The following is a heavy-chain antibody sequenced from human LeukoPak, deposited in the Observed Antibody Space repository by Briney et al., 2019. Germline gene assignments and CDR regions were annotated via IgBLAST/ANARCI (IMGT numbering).Heavy chain of an antibody. J-gene: IGHJ4*02. CDR3: ARVYDSSGYVPCY. CDR1: GYTFTGYY. D-gene: IGHD3-22*01. CDR2: INPNSGGT. V-gene: IGHV1-2*02. Sequence: ASVKVSCKASGYTFTGYYMHWVRQAPGQGLEWMGWINPNSGGTNDAQKFQGRVTMTRETSISTAYMELSRLRSDDTAVYYCARVYDSSGYVPCYWGQGTLVTVSS.